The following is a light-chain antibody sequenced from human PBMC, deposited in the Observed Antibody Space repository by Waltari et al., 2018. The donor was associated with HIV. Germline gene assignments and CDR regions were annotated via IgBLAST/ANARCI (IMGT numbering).Light chain of an antibody. Sequence: QSALTQPATVSGSPGQSITMSCTGASGDVGTYNLVSWYQQHPGKAPKRMIYEVNKRPSGVSNRFSGYKSCNTASLTISGLQAEDEAHYFCFSFTGDSTLVFGGGTKLTVL. CDR2: EVN. J-gene: IGLJ3*02. CDR1: SGDVGTYNL. V-gene: IGLV2-23*02. CDR3: FSFTGDSTLV.